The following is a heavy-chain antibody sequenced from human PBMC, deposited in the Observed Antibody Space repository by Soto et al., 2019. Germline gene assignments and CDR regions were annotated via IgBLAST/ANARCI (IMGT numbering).Heavy chain of an antibody. CDR2: INWNGIST. J-gene: IGHJ4*02. Sequence: GGSLRLSCAASGITFSNYWMEWVRQAPGKGLVWVSGINWNGISTSYRDSVKDRFIISRDDAQNSLYLQMNSLRAEDTALYYCARDGFQYDDGGYYEFDYWGQGTMVTVSS. CDR3: ARDGFQYDDGGYYEFDY. V-gene: IGHV3-20*04. CDR1: GITFSNYW. D-gene: IGHD3-22*01.